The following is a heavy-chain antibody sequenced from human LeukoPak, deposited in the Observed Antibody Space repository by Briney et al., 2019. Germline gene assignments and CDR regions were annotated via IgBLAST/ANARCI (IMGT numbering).Heavy chain of an antibody. Sequence: GSLRLSCAASGFTFSSYAMHWVRQAPGKGLEYVSAISSNGGSTYYANSVKGRFTISRDNSKNTLYLQMGSLRAEDMAVYYCARGGYSYGFDYWGQGTLVTVSS. D-gene: IGHD5-18*01. J-gene: IGHJ4*02. CDR3: ARGGYSYGFDY. CDR1: GFTFSSYA. CDR2: ISSNGGST. V-gene: IGHV3-64*01.